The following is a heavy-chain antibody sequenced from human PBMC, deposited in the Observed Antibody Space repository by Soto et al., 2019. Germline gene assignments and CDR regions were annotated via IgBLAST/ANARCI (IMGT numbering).Heavy chain of an antibody. D-gene: IGHD3-10*01. V-gene: IGHV4-59*02. J-gene: IGHJ4*02. CDR1: GGSVSSYQ. Sequence: PSETLSLTCTISGGSVSSYQWSWIRQPPGKGLEWIGLTSYSGNTVYNPSLKSRVAFSVDTSKNHFSLTLTSVTAADTAVYYCARDGGGHIDYWGQGTLVTVSS. CDR2: TSYSGNT. CDR3: ARDGGGHIDY.